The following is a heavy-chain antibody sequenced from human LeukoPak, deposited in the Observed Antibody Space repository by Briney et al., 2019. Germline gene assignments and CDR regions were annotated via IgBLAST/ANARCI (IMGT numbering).Heavy chain of an antibody. Sequence: GGSLRLSCAASGFTFSSYSMNWVRQASGKGLEWVSYISSSGSTIYYADSVKGRFTISRDNAKNSLYLQMNSLRAEDTAVYYCAELGITMIGGVWGKGTTVTISS. D-gene: IGHD3-10*02. V-gene: IGHV3-48*04. J-gene: IGHJ6*04. CDR1: GFTFSSYS. CDR2: ISSSGSTI. CDR3: AELGITMIGGV.